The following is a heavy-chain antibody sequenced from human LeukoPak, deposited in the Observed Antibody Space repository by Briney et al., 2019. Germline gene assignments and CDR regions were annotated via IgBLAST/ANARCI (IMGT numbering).Heavy chain of an antibody. Sequence: GGSLRLSCAASGFTFSSYEMHWVRQAPGKGLEWVANIKQDGSEKYYVDSVKGRFTISRDNAKNSLYLQMNSLRAEDTTVYYCARDVAAVGTGDFDYWGQGTLVTVSS. J-gene: IGHJ4*02. D-gene: IGHD6-13*01. CDR2: IKQDGSEK. CDR3: ARDVAAVGTGDFDY. CDR1: GFTFSSYE. V-gene: IGHV3-7*01.